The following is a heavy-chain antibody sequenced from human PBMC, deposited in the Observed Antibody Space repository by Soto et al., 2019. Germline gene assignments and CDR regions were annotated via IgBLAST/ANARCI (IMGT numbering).Heavy chain of an antibody. J-gene: IGHJ4*02. V-gene: IGHV3-30*18. Sequence: QVQLVESGGGVVQPGRSLRLSCAASGFTFSSYGMHWVRQAPGKGLEWVAVISYDGSNKYYADSVKGRFTISRDNSKNTLYLQMNRLRAEDPAVYYCAKWNFTVTTAFDYWGQGTLVTGSS. D-gene: IGHD4-17*01. CDR1: GFTFSSYG. CDR3: AKWNFTVTTAFDY. CDR2: ISYDGSNK.